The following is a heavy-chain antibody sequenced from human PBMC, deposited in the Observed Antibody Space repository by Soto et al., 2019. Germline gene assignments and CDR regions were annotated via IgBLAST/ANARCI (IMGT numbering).Heavy chain of an antibody. V-gene: IGHV1-46*01. CDR1: GYTFTSYY. J-gene: IGHJ5*02. CDR2: INPSGGST. CDR3: ARCVFPPPSQGHGAITIFGVVIIPENLNWFDP. Sequence: ASVKVSCKASGYTFTSYYMHWVRQAPGQGLEWMGIINPSGGSTSYAQKFQGRVTMTRDTSTSTVYMELSSLRSEDTAVYYCARCVFPPPSQGHGAITIFGVVIIPENLNWFDPWGQGTLVTVSS. D-gene: IGHD3-3*01.